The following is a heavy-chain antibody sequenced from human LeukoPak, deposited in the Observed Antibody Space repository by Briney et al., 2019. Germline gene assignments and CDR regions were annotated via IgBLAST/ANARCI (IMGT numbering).Heavy chain of an antibody. CDR2: FSAYNGNT. CDR1: GYTFTSYG. CDR3: ARAPILVVVTGDYFDY. Sequence: ASVKVSCKASGYTFTSYGISWVRQAPGQGLGLMVCFSAYNGNTNYAQKLQGRVTMTTDTSTSTAYMELRSLRSDDTAVYYCARAPILVVVTGDYFDYWGQGTLVTVSS. D-gene: IGHD3-22*01. V-gene: IGHV1-18*01. J-gene: IGHJ4*02.